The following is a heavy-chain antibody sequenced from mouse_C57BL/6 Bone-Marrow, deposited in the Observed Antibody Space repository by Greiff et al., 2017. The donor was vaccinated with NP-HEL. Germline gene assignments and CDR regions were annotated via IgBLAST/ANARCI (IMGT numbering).Heavy chain of an antibody. CDR1: GYTFTSYW. Sequence: QVHVKQSGAELVKPGASVKMSCKASGYTFTSYWITWVKQRPGQGLEWIGDIYPGSGSTNYNEKFKSKATLTVDTSSSTAYMQLSSLTSEDSAVYYCAIPYYGSVYWYFDVWGTGTTLTVSS. CDR2: IYPGSGST. J-gene: IGHJ1*03. V-gene: IGHV1-55*01. D-gene: IGHD1-1*01. CDR3: AIPYYGSVYWYFDV.